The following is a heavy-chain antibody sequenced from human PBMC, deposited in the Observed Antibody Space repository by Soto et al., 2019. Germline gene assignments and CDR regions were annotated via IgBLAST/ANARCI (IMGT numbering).Heavy chain of an antibody. V-gene: IGHV3-30*18. CDR3: AKDGPRQWLVLSPDY. Sequence: GGSLRLSCAASGFTFSSYGMHWVRQAPGKGLEWVAVISYDGSNKYYADSVKGRFTISRDNSKNTLYLQMNSLRAEDTAVYYCAKDGPRQWLVLSPDYWGQGTLVTVSS. D-gene: IGHD6-19*01. CDR2: ISYDGSNK. J-gene: IGHJ4*02. CDR1: GFTFSSYG.